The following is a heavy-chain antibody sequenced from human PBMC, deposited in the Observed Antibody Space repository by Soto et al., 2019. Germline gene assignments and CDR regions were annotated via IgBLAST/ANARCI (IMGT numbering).Heavy chain of an antibody. CDR2: ISSTTNYI. CDR3: GRDEVRNGVGV. J-gene: IGHJ6*02. Sequence: GGSLRLSCAASGFTYTRYSMNWVRQAPGKGLEWVSSISSTTNYIYYGDSMKGRFTISRGNAKNSLYLQMNSLRADDTALYYCGRDEVRNGVGVWGQGIKVTVPS. CDR1: GFTYTRYS. V-gene: IGHV3-21*06.